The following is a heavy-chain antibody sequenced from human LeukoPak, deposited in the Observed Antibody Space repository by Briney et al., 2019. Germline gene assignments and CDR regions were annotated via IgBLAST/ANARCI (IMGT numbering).Heavy chain of an antibody. V-gene: IGHV3-48*03. CDR3: VREVGRPKTFYFDS. CDR2: ISETI. CDR1: GFTFSSFA. Sequence: GGSLRLSCAASGFTFSSFAMHWVRQAPGKGLEWVAHISETIYYADSVQGRFTISRDNAKNSLYLQMSNLRVDDTAMYYCVREVGRPKTFYFDSWGRGTPVTVSS. J-gene: IGHJ4*02. D-gene: IGHD3-16*01.